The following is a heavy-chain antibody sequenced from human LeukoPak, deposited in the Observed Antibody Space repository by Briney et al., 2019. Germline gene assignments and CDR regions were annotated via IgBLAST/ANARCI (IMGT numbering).Heavy chain of an antibody. J-gene: IGHJ6*02. CDR2: ITGSGGST. V-gene: IGHV3-23*01. CDR3: ARELGYCSSTSCYHGMDV. D-gene: IGHD2-2*01. CDR1: GFTFSSYA. Sequence: GSLRLSCAASGFTFSSYAMSWVRQAPGKGLEWVSTITGSGGSTYYPGSVKGRFTISRENAKNSLYLQMNSLRAGDTAVYYCARELGYCSSTSCYHGMDVWGQGTTVTVSS.